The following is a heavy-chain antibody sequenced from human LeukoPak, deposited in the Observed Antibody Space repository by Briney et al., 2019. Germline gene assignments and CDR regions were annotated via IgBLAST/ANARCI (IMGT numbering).Heavy chain of an antibody. D-gene: IGHD1-26*01. V-gene: IGHV3-48*01. CDR3: ARGGADGWDMDC. Sequence: GGSLRLSCAASGFTFSTNCMNWVRQAPGKGLEWVSYITSDSNSICYADSVKGRFTISRDNAQNSLYLQMNSLRVEDTAEYFCARGGADGWDMDCWGRGTLVTVSS. CDR2: ITSDSNSI. J-gene: IGHJ4*02. CDR1: GFTFSTNC.